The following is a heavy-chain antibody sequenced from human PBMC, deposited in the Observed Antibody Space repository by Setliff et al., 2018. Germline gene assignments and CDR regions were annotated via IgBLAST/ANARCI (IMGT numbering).Heavy chain of an antibody. Sequence: SETLSLTCTVSGGSIRRDYWSWIRQPPGEQLQWIGYVYYGGSTNYNPSLRSRVTMSIDTSNNQFSLWLNSVTAADTAMYYCARYRRDGYNYCLDHWGQGMLVTVSS. J-gene: IGHJ4*01. V-gene: IGHV4-59*01. CDR1: GGSIRRDY. D-gene: IGHD5-12*01. CDR2: VYYGGST. CDR3: ARYRRDGYNYCLDH.